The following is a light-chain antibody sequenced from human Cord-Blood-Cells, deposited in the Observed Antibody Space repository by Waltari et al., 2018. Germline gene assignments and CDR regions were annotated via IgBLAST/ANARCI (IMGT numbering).Light chain of an antibody. V-gene: IGKV1-39*01. CDR3: QQSYSTPLNT. CDR1: QSISSY. Sequence: DIQMTQSTSSLSASVGDRVSITCRASQSISSYLNWYQQKPGKAPKILIYAASSLQSGVPSRFSGIGSGTDFTLTISSLQPEDFATYYCQQSYSTPLNTFGQGTKLEIK. CDR2: AAS. J-gene: IGKJ2*01.